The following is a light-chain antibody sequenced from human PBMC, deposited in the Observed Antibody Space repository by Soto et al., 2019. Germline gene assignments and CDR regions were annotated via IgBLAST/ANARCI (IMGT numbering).Light chain of an antibody. J-gene: IGKJ1*01. Sequence: IVLTQSPGTLSLSPGERATLSCRASQSVSSGYLAWYQQKPGQAPSLLIYGASSRATGIPDRFSGSGSGTDFTLTISRLEPEDFAVYYCQQYGSSPRTFGQGTQGGYQ. V-gene: IGKV3-20*01. CDR2: GAS. CDR3: QQYGSSPRT. CDR1: QSVSSGY.